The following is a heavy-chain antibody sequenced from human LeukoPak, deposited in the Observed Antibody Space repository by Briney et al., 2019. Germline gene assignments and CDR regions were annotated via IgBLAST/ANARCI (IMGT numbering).Heavy chain of an antibody. CDR3: PRDRANDYFDY. J-gene: IGHJ4*02. V-gene: IGHV3-33*01. CDR1: GFTFSTYG. D-gene: IGHD3-10*01. CDR2: IWHDGSNK. Sequence: PGGSLRLSCAASGFTFSTYGMHWVRQAPGKGLEWVAVIWHDGSNKYYADSVKGRFTISRDNSKNTLYLQMNRMRAEDTAVYYCPRDRANDYFDYWGQGTLVTVSS.